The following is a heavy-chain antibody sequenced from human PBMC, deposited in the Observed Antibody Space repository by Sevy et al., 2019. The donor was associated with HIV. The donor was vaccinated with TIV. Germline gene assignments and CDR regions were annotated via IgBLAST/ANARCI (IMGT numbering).Heavy chain of an antibody. J-gene: IGHJ5*02. Sequence: LLQLRETLSLTCAVHDGSFSGYYWNWIRQLPGKGLECIGEINESGITYYNPSLKSRVTISVDTSKKQFSLKLNSVTAADTAVYFCQPSPPVVVVPGAPSWFDPWGQGTLVTVSS. CDR3: QPSPPVVVVPGAPSWFDP. CDR2: INESGIT. V-gene: IGHV4-34*01. D-gene: IGHD2-2*01. CDR1: DGSFSGYY.